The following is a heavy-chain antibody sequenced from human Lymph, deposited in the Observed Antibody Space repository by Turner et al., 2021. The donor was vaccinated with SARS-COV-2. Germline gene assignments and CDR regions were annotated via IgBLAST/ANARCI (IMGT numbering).Heavy chain of an antibody. CDR2: IYYRGST. CDR3: ASEYYNNGMDA. Sequence: VYLQESGARLVMPMATLSLTRTVSGGSMNSNYWSWMRQHPRKRLEWIGYIYYRGSTNYNPTLERRITMSLDTSRMRFALNVASETAAGTAILYCASEYYNNGMDAWGQGTLVTVSS. CDR1: GGSMNSNY. V-gene: IGHV4-59*07. J-gene: IGHJ6*02.